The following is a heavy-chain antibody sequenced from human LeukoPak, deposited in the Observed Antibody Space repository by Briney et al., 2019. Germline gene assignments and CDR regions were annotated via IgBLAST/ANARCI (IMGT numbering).Heavy chain of an antibody. J-gene: IGHJ6*03. CDR1: GFTFSSYA. CDR2: ISGSGGST. V-gene: IGHV3-23*01. CDR3: ARSSPYYDILTGYSYYYYYYMDV. D-gene: IGHD3-9*01. Sequence: GGSLRLSCTTSGFTFSSYAMSWVRQAPGKGLEWVSAISGSGGSTYYADSVKGRFTISRDNSKNTLYLQMNSLRAEDTAVYYCARSSPYYDILTGYSYYYYYYMDVWGKGTTVTVSS.